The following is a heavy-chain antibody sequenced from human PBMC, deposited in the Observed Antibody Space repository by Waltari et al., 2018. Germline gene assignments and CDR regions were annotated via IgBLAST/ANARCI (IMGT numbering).Heavy chain of an antibody. J-gene: IGHJ3*02. V-gene: IGHV4-34*01. D-gene: IGHD5-18*01. CDR2: INHSGST. CDR1: GGSFSGYY. Sequence: QVQLQQWGAGLLKPSETLSLTCAVYGGSFSGYYWSWIRQPPGKGLEWIGEINHSGSTNYNPSLKSRVTISVDTSKNSLYLQMNSLRAEDTAVYYCARDTTSWIQLWLGDAFDIWGQGTMVTVSS. CDR3: ARDTTSWIQLWLGDAFDI.